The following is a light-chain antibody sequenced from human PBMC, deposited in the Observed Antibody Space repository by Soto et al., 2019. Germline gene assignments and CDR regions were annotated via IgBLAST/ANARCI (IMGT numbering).Light chain of an antibody. CDR2: DAS. Sequence: DIQMTQSPSPLSASIGDRVTITCRASQSIGNWLAWYQQKPGKDPHLLIYDASSLETGVPSRFSGSGSGTEFTLTISSLQADDFATYYCQHYNGYPCTFGQGTKLEIK. CDR1: QSIGNW. J-gene: IGKJ2*02. V-gene: IGKV1-5*01. CDR3: QHYNGYPCT.